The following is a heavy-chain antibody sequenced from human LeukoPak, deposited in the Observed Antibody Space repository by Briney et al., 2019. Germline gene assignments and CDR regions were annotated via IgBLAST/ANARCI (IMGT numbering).Heavy chain of an antibody. V-gene: IGHV4-59*12. CDR2: IYYSGST. J-gene: IGHJ4*02. Sequence: SETLSLTCTVSGGSISSYYWSWIRQPPGKGLEWIGCIYYSGSTNYNPSLKSRVTISVDTSKNQFSLKLSSVTAADTAVYYCARGADCSSTSCFDYWGQGTLVTVSS. D-gene: IGHD2-2*01. CDR3: ARGADCSSTSCFDY. CDR1: GGSISSYY.